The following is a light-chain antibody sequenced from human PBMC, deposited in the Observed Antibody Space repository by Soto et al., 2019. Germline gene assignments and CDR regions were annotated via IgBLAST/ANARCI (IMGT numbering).Light chain of an antibody. CDR2: EVS. CDR1: INDVGGYNY. V-gene: IGLV2-8*01. CDR3: SSWAGSNNLVV. J-gene: IGLJ3*02. Sequence: QSALTQPPSASGTPGQSVTISCTGTINDVGGYNYVSWYQQLPGKASKLMIFEVSKRPSGVPDRFSGSKSGNTASLTVAGLQAEDEADYYCSSWAGSNNLVVFGGGTKVTVL.